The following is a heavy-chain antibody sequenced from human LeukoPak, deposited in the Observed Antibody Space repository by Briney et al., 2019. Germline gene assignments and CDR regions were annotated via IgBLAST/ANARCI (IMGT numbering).Heavy chain of an antibody. CDR3: ARGPMVRLPVYAIDNWFDP. D-gene: IGHD2-8*01. J-gene: IGHJ5*02. Sequence: SETLSLTCTVSGGSISSYYWSWIRQPPGKGLEWIGYIYYSGSTNYNPSLKSRVTISVDTSKNQFSLKLSSVTAADTAVYYCARGPMVRLPVYAIDNWFDPWGQGTLVTVSS. CDR2: IYYSGST. CDR1: GGSISSYY. V-gene: IGHV4-59*01.